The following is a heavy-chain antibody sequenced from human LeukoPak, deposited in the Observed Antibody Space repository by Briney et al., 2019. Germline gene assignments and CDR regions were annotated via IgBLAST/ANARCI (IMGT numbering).Heavy chain of an antibody. CDR2: IIPILGIA. CDR3: ARADYDILTGYYNSFDY. J-gene: IGHJ4*02. CDR1: GGTFSSYA. Sequence: SVKVSCKASGGTFSSYAISWVRQAPGQGLEWMGRIIPILGIANYAQKFQGRVTITADKSTSTAYMELSSLRSEDTAVYYRARADYDILTGYYNSFDYWGQGTLVTVSS. V-gene: IGHV1-69*04. D-gene: IGHD3-9*01.